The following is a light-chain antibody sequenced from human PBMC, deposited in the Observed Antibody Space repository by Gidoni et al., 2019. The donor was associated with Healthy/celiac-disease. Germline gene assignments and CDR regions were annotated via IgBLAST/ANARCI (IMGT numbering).Light chain of an antibody. CDR3: QQYDNLPRVT. J-gene: IGKJ3*01. CDR2: DAS. V-gene: IGKV1-33*01. CDR1: KDISNY. Sequence: DIQMTQSPSSLSASVGDRVTITCQASKDISNYLNWYQQKPGKAPKLLIYDASNLETGVPSRFSGSGSGTDFTFTISCLQPEDIATYYCQQYDNLPRVTFXPXTKVDIK.